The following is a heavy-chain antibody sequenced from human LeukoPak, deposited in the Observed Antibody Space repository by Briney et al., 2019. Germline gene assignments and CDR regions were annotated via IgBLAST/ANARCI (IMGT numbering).Heavy chain of an antibody. Sequence: SVKVSCKASGYTFSGYYMHWVRQAPGQGLEWMGRIIPILGIGNYAQKFQGRVTITADKSTSTAYMELSSLRSEDTAVYYCARETTVVTYFDYWGQGTLVTVSS. D-gene: IGHD4-23*01. V-gene: IGHV1-69*04. CDR1: GYTFSGYY. CDR2: IIPILGIG. CDR3: ARETTVVTYFDY. J-gene: IGHJ4*02.